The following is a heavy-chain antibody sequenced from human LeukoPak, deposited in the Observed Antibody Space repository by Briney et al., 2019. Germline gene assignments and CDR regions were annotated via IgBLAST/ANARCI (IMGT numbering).Heavy chain of an antibody. D-gene: IGHD1-7*01. CDR1: DDSINNHF. V-gene: IGHV4-59*11. J-gene: IGHJ3*01. Sequence: SETLSLTCTVSDDSINNHFWSWVRQSPGRGLEWIGYIHYSGTTSYNPSLKRRATILLDASNNKFSLKLASVAAADTAVYFCARASGYRDTNYIGTFDFWGQGILVTVSS. CDR2: IHYSGTT. CDR3: ARASGYRDTNYIGTFDF.